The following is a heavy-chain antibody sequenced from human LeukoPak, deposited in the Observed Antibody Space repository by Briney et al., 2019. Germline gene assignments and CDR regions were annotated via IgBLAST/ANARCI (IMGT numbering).Heavy chain of an antibody. V-gene: IGHV3-9*01. CDR2: ISWNSGSI. J-gene: IGHJ6*03. D-gene: IGHD6-13*01. CDR1: GFTFDDYA. CDR3: AKDRAAALYYYMDV. Sequence: GRSLRLSCAASGFTFDDYAMHWVRQAPGKGLEWVSGISWNSGSIGYADSVKGRFTISRDNAKNPLYLQMNSLRAEDTALYYCAKDRAAALYYYMDVWGKGTTVTVSS.